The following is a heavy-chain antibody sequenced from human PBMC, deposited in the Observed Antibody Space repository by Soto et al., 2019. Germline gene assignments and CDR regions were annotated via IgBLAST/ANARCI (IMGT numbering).Heavy chain of an antibody. Sequence: SETLSLTCTVSGGSISGYYWSWFRQPPGKGLEWIAYIHYSGNTKYNPSLKSRVSMSKDTSKNQFSLKLSSVTAADTAVYYCARTTQGGNMDVWGQGATVTVSS. CDR2: IHYSGNT. CDR3: ARTTQGGNMDV. J-gene: IGHJ6*02. V-gene: IGHV4-59*01. CDR1: GGSISGYY. D-gene: IGHD1-26*01.